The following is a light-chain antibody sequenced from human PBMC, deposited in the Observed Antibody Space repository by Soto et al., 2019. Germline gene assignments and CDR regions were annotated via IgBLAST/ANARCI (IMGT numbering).Light chain of an antibody. Sequence: EIVLTQSPDTLSLSPGERATLACRASQSVTSSYLAWYQQKPGQAPRLLIFGASNRATGIPDRFSGSGSGTDFTLTINGLEPEDFAVYSCLQYGASPRTFGQGTNVEIK. CDR1: QSVTSSY. CDR3: LQYGASPRT. CDR2: GAS. J-gene: IGKJ1*01. V-gene: IGKV3-20*01.